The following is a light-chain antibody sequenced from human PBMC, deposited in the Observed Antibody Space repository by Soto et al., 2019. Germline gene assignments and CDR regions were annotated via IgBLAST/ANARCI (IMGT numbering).Light chain of an antibody. CDR1: QGIDSD. CDR2: GAS. J-gene: IGKJ4*01. CDR3: QQLNSYPLT. Sequence: DIQLTQSPSFLSASVGDRVTITCRASQGIDSDLVWYQQKPVKAPKLLIYGASTLQGGVSSRFSGSGSGTEFTLTISSLQPEDFATYYCQQLNSYPLTFGGGTKVEIK. V-gene: IGKV1-9*01.